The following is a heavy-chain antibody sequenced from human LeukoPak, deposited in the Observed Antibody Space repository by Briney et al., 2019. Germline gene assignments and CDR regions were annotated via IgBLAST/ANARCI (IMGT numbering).Heavy chain of an antibody. V-gene: IGHV4-59*12. CDR3: ARVQSRLSWFDP. CDR2: IYDTGST. CDR1: GGSISSYY. Sequence: SETLSLTCTVSGGSISSYYWSWIRQPPGKGLEYIGYIYDTGSTHYNPSLKSRVTISGDTSKNQFSLKLSSVTAADTAVYYCARVQSRLSWFDPWGQGTLVTASS. J-gene: IGHJ5*02.